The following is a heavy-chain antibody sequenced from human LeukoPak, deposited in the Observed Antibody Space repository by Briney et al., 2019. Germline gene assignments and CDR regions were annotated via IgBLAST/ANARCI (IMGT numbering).Heavy chain of an antibody. Sequence: GGSLRLSCAASGFTFSSYAIHWVRQAPGKGLEWVALISYDGSNKYYADSVKGRFTISRDNSKNTLYLQMNSLRAEDTAVYYCAMGGGYCTNGVCLDYWGQGTLVTVSS. D-gene: IGHD2-8*01. CDR1: GFTFSSYA. V-gene: IGHV3-30-3*01. J-gene: IGHJ4*02. CDR2: ISYDGSNK. CDR3: AMGGGYCTNGVCLDY.